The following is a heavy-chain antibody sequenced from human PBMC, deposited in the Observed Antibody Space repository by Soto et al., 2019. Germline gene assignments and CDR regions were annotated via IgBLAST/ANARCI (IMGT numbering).Heavy chain of an antibody. J-gene: IGHJ4*02. CDR1: GYTLTRYS. V-gene: IGHV1-3*01. D-gene: IGHD3-22*01. Sequence: ASVKVSCKASGYTLTRYSIHCVRPAPGQRLEWMGWINAGNGNTKFSQKFQGRVTITRDTSASTAYMELRGLRSEDTAVYYCAILGTYYFDNSDNYFDFWGQGTLVTVSS. CDR3: AILGTYYFDNSDNYFDF. CDR2: INAGNGNT.